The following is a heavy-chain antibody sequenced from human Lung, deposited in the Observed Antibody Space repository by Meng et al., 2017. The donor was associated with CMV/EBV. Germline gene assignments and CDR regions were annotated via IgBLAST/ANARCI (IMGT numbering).Heavy chain of an antibody. CDR3: ARSKIAARSHYYYGMDV. CDR1: GYKFTDYG. D-gene: IGHD6-6*01. Sequence: ASXXVSXKASGYKFTDYGITWVRQAPGQGLEWMGWIYTYNGNTNFAQNVQGRGSMTRDTSTSTAYMELRSLRSDDTAVYYCARSKIAARSHYYYGMDVWGQGXTVTVS. J-gene: IGHJ6*02. V-gene: IGHV1-18*01. CDR2: IYTYNGNT.